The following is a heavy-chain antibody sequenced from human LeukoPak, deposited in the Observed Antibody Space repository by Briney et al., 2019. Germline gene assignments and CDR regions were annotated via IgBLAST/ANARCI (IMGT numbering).Heavy chain of an antibody. CDR1: GFSLSNYW. CDR2: INQDGSKK. V-gene: IGHV3-7*03. CDR3: ARDLTPRTNYHSSGTRYYDAFDI. Sequence: GGSLRLSCAASGFSLSNYWMIWVRQIPGKGLEWVVNINQDGSKKYYVDSVEGRFTISRDNANNSLSLQMNSLRAEDTAVYYCARDLTPRTNYHSSGTRYYDAFDIWGQGTMVTVSS. J-gene: IGHJ3*02. D-gene: IGHD3-10*01.